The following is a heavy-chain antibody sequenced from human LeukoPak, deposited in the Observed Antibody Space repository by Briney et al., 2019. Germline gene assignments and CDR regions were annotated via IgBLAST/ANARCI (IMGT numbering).Heavy chain of an antibody. Sequence: SETLSLTCAVYGGSFSGYYWSWIRQPPGKGLEWIGEINHSGSTNYNPSLKSRVTISVDTSKNQFSLKLSSVTAADTAVYYCASAFTYYYGSGSYFGFDYWGQGALVTVSS. CDR3: ASAFTYYYGSGSYFGFDY. J-gene: IGHJ4*02. CDR2: INHSGST. D-gene: IGHD3-10*01. V-gene: IGHV4-34*01. CDR1: GGSFSGYY.